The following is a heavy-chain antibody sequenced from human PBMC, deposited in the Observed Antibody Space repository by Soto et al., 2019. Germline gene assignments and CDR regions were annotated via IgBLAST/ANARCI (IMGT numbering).Heavy chain of an antibody. CDR1: GGTFSSYA. CDR2: IVPIVDTS. J-gene: IGHJ4*02. V-gene: IGHV1-69*12. CDR3: VRVVAIPGYPDN. Sequence: QVQLVQSGAEVRQPASSVKVSCKTSGGTFSSYAISWVRQAPGQGLEWMGGIVPIVDTSTYAQKFQGRVTITADESTSTAYTELSILRSDDTAIYYCVRVVAIPGYPDNWGQGTLVTVSS. D-gene: IGHD5-12*01.